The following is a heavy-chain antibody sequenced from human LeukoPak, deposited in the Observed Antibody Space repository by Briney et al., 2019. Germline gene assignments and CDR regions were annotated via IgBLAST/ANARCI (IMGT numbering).Heavy chain of an antibody. V-gene: IGHV3-48*01. Sequence: GGSLRLSCAASGFTFSSYSMNWVRQAPGKGLEWVSYISSSSGTTYYADSVKGRFTISRDNAKNSLYLQMNSLRAEDTAVYYCARALRYFDWLSTSPKYNCFDPWGQGTLVTVSS. CDR1: GFTFSSYS. CDR3: ARALRYFDWLSTSPKYNCFDP. J-gene: IGHJ5*02. CDR2: ISSSSGTT. D-gene: IGHD3-9*01.